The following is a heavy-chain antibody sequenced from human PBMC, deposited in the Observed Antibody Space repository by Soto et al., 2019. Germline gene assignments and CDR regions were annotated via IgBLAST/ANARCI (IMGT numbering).Heavy chain of an antibody. D-gene: IGHD2-21*01. CDR1: GYSIRGGYY. CDR3: ARDDHIAEGFRRFFDV. V-gene: IGHV4-38-2*02. J-gene: IGHJ4*02. CDR2: IDHTGAT. Sequence: AETLSLTCRVSGYSIRGGYYWALMRRPPGKELEWIGSIDHTGATSYNPSLKSRVTISVDTWKNQFSLTLTSLTAADTAVYFCARDDHIAEGFRRFFDVWGQGTLVTVSS.